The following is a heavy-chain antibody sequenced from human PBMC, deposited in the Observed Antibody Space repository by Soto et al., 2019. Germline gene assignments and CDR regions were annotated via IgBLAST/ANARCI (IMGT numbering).Heavy chain of an antibody. CDR1: GGSISSGDYY. J-gene: IGHJ6*02. CDR2: IYYSGST. Sequence: PSETLSLTCTVSGGSISSGDYYWSWIRQPPGKGLEWIGYIYYSGSTYYNPSLKSRVTISVDTSKNQFSLKLSSVTAADTAVYYGARGSLYYYYGMDVWGQGTTVTVSS. V-gene: IGHV4-30-4*01. CDR3: ARGSLYYYYGMDV.